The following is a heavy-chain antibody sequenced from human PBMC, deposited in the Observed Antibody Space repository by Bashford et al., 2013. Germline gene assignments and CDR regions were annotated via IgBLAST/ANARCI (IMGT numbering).Heavy chain of an antibody. J-gene: IGHJ4*02. V-gene: IGHV1-8*01. CDR2: MNANSGNT. CDR3: ARDRAIAARGLDY. D-gene: IGHD6-6*01. CDR1: GYTFTNYD. Sequence: ASVKVSCKASGYTFTNYDINWVRQAPGHGLEWIGWMNANSGNTGSAYRFQGRVTMTRDTSISTAYMELSSLRSEDTAVYYCARDRAIAARGLDYWGQGTLVTVSS.